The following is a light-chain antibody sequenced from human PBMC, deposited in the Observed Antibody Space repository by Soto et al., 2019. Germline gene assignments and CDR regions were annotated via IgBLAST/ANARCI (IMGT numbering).Light chain of an antibody. Sequence: QSVLTQPASASGSPGQSLTISCTGTSSDVGGYNFVSWYQQHPDKAPKLIIYEVSKRPSGVPDRFSGSKSGNTASLTVSGLQAEDEANYYCSSYAGSNNRYVFGTGTKLTVL. CDR2: EVS. CDR1: SSDVGGYNF. J-gene: IGLJ1*01. V-gene: IGLV2-8*01. CDR3: SSYAGSNNRYV.